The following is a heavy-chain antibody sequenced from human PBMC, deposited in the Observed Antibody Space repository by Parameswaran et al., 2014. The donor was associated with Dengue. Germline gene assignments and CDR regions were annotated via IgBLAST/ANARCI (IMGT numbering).Heavy chain of an antibody. CDR2: IYYSGST. J-gene: IGHJ4*02. D-gene: IGHD1-26*01. Sequence: RWIRQPPGKGLEWIGYIYYSGSTNYNPSLKSRVTISVDTSKNQFSLKLSSVTAADTAVYYCARVNRYSGSYYYFDYWGQGTLVTVSS. CDR3: ARVNRYSGSYYYFDY. V-gene: IGHV4-59*12.